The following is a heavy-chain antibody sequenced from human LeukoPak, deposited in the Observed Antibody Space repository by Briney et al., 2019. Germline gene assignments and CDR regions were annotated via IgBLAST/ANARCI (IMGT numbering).Heavy chain of an antibody. CDR1: GFTFSDYG. J-gene: IGHJ4*02. CDR3: ARDWIDRSLDY. V-gene: IGHV3-33*01. Sequence: GGSLRLSCAASGFTFSDYGIHWVRQAPGKGLEWVAVLSPHANYEYYANSVQGRFAISRDDSKNTVYLQMNSLRDEETAVYYCARDWIDRSLDYWGLGTLVTVSS. CDR2: LSPHANYE. D-gene: IGHD2-2*03.